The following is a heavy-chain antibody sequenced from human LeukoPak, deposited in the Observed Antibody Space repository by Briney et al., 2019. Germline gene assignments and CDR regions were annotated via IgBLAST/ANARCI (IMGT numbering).Heavy chain of an antibody. Sequence: SETLSLTCTVSGGSISSYYWSWIRQPPGKGLEWIGYIYYSGSTNYNPSLKSRVTISVDTSKNQFSLKLSSVTAADTAVYYCARAAYDSNGYTANHDYWGQGTLVTVSS. D-gene: IGHD3-22*01. J-gene: IGHJ4*02. CDR3: ARAAYDSNGYTANHDY. V-gene: IGHV4-59*01. CDR2: IYYSGST. CDR1: GGSISSYY.